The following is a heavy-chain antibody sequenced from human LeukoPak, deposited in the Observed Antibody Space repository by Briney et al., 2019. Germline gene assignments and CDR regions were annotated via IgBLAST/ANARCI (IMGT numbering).Heavy chain of an antibody. Sequence: GGSLRLSCAASGFTFSSYWMSWVRQAPGKGLEWVANIKQDGSETYYVDSVKGRFTISRDNAKNSLYLQMNSLRAEDTAVYYCARLRLGELSPQTDYWGQGTLVTVSS. J-gene: IGHJ4*02. CDR3: ARLRLGELSPQTDY. V-gene: IGHV3-7*01. CDR2: IKQDGSET. D-gene: IGHD3-16*02. CDR1: GFTFSSYW.